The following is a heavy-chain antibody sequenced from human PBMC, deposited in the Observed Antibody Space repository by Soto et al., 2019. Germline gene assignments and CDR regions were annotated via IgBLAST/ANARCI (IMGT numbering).Heavy chain of an antibody. D-gene: IGHD4-17*01. CDR1: GFTVSSNY. J-gene: IGHJ5*02. CDR3: ARDNYGDYVGYNWFGP. V-gene: IGHV3-66*01. Sequence: EVQLVESGGGLVQPGGSLRLSCAASGFTVSSNYMSWVRQAPGKGLEWVSVIYSGGSTYYADSVKGRFTISRDNSKNTLYLQMNSLRAEDTAVYYCARDNYGDYVGYNWFGPWGQGTLVTVSS. CDR2: IYSGGST.